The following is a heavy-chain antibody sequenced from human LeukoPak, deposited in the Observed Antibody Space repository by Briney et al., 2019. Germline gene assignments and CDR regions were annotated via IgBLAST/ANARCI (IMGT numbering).Heavy chain of an antibody. Sequence: SQTLSLTCAVSGGSISSGGYSWSWIRQPPGKGLEWIGYIYHSGSTYYNPSLKSRVTISVDRSKNQFSLKLSSVTAADTAVYYCARSFRGFGGLSDWGQGTLVTVSS. V-gene: IGHV4-30-2*01. CDR3: ARSFRGFGGLSD. CDR1: GGSISSGGYS. J-gene: IGHJ4*02. D-gene: IGHD3-10*01. CDR2: IYHSGST.